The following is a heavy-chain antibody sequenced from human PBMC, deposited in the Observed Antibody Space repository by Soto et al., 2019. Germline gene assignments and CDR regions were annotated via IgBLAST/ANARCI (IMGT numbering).Heavy chain of an antibody. CDR1: GFTCSSYA. CDR2: ISGSGGST. D-gene: IGHD3-10*01. V-gene: IGHV3-23*01. J-gene: IGHJ1*01. Sequence: PGGSLRLSCAASGFTCSSYAMSWVRQAPGKGLEWVSAISGSGGSTYYADSVKGRFTISRDNSKNTLYLQMNSLRAEDTAVYYCATKIHLRGYYYGSGRPKGSAEYFQHWGQGTLVTVSS. CDR3: ATKIHLRGYYYGSGRPKGSAEYFQH.